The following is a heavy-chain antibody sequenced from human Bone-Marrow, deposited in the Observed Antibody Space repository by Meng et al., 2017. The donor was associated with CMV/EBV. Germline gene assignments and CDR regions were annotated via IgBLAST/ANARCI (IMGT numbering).Heavy chain of an antibody. CDR1: GFSFSKYG. CDR3: ARVEGRGMDV. Sequence: GESLKISCAASGFSFSKYGMSWVRQAPGKGLEWLSSISGDGVNKYEAASVKGRFTVSRDNSKNTLYLQMNSLRAEDTAVYYCARVEGRGMDVWGQGTTVTVSS. V-gene: IGHV3-23*01. J-gene: IGHJ6*02. CDR2: ISGDGVNK. D-gene: IGHD3-10*01.